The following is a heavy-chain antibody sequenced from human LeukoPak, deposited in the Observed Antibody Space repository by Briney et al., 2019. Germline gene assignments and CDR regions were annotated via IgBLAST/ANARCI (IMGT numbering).Heavy chain of an antibody. CDR3: AREAAAAEYYYYYYMDV. Sequence: GGSLRLSCAASGFTFSDYYMSWIRQAPGKGLEWVSYISSSGSTIYYADSVKGRFTISRDNAKNSLYLQMNSLRAEDTAVYYCAREAAAAEYYYYYYMDVWGKGTTVTISS. CDR2: ISSSGSTI. V-gene: IGHV3-11*04. J-gene: IGHJ6*03. CDR1: GFTFSDYY. D-gene: IGHD6-13*01.